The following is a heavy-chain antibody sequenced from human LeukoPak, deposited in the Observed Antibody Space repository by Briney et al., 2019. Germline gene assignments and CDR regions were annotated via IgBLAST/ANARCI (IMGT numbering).Heavy chain of an antibody. CDR2: IWYDGSKT. CDR1: GFMFSDYG. Sequence: PGGSLRLSCAASGFMFSDYGMHWVRQAPGKGLEWLAVIWYDGSKTYYVDSVKGRFTISRDNSKNTLYLQMNSLRAEDTAVYYCAREYSGSYYFDSWGQGTLVTVSS. J-gene: IGHJ4*02. D-gene: IGHD1-26*01. CDR3: AREYSGSYYFDS. V-gene: IGHV3-33*01.